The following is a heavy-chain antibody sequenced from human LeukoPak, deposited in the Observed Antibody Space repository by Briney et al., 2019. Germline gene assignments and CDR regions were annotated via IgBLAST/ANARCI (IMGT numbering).Heavy chain of an antibody. D-gene: IGHD3-22*01. V-gene: IGHV1-2*02. CDR2: INPNSGGT. J-gene: IGHJ4*02. CDR3: ASQPYYFDSSGYYDY. Sequence: ASVKVSCKASGYTFTGYYMHWVRQAPGQGLEWMGWINPNSGGTNYAQKFQGRVTMTRDTSISTAYMELSRLRSDDTAVYYCASQPYYFDSSGYYDYWGQGTLVTVSS. CDR1: GYTFTGYY.